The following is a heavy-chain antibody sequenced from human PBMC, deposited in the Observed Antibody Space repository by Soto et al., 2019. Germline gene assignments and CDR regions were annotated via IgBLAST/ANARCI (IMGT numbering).Heavy chain of an antibody. J-gene: IGHJ6*02. V-gene: IGHV4-30-4*01. CDR2: IYYSGST. D-gene: IGHD2-15*01. CDR1: GGSIRSGDYY. Sequence: SETLSLTCTVSGGSIRSGDYYWSWIRQPPGKGLEWIGYIYYSGSTYYNSSLKSRVTISVDTSKNQFSLKLSSVTAADTAVYYCAREQSGYCRGRSCYEPFYYYYGRGVWGQGTTV. CDR3: AREQSGYCRGRSCYEPFYYYYGRGV.